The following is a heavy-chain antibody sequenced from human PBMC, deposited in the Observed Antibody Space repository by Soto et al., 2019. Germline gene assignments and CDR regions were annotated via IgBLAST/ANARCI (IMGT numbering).Heavy chain of an antibody. CDR3: AKDYAWPGYYYGMDV. V-gene: IGHV3-30*18. Sequence: QVQLVESGGGVVQPGRSLRLSCAASGFTFSSYGMHWVRQAPGKGLEWVAVISYDGSNKYYADSVKGRFTISRDNSKNPLYLQMNSLRAEDTAVYYCAKDYAWPGYYYGMDVWGQGTTVTVSS. CDR1: GFTFSSYG. CDR2: ISYDGSNK. J-gene: IGHJ6*02. D-gene: IGHD2-2*01.